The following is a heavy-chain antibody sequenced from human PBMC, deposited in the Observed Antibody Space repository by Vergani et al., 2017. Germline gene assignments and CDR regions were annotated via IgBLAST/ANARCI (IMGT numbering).Heavy chain of an antibody. J-gene: IGHJ4*02. CDR2: TRNQANSYTT. CDR1: GFTFSDHY. V-gene: IGHV3-72*01. Sequence: EVQLVESGGGLVQPGGSLRLSCAASGFTFSDHYMDWVRQAPGKGLEWVGRTRNQANSYTTEYAASVKGRFTISRDDSKNSLYLQMNSLKTEDTAMYFWARVMSGAGFDYWGQGTLVTVSS. D-gene: IGHD3-10*01. CDR3: ARVMSGAGFDY.